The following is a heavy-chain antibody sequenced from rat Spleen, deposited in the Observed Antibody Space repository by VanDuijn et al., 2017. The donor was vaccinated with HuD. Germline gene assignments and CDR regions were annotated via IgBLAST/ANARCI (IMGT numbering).Heavy chain of an antibody. CDR2: IGTGGST. CDR1: GFSLTSYN. J-gene: IGHJ2*01. CDR3: ARGGYYFDY. Sequence: QVQLKESGPGLVQPSQTLSLTCTVSGFSLTSYNVHWVRQPKGKGLEWMGVIGTGGSTDYTSALKSRLSISRYTSKSQVFLKMNSLQTEDIATYYCARGGYYFDYWGQGVMVTVSS. V-gene: IGHV2-30*01.